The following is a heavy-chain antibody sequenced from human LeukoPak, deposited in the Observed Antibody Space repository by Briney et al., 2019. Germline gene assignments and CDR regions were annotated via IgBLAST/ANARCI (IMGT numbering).Heavy chain of an antibody. D-gene: IGHD1-14*01. Sequence: PGGSLRLSCAASGFTLSNYDMHWVRQAPGKGLEWVANIKQDGSEKYYVDSVKGRFTISRDNAKNSLYLQMNSLRAEDTAVYYCARELPGSECFDHWGQGTLVTVSS. CDR1: GFTLSNYD. CDR3: ARELPGSECFDH. CDR2: IKQDGSEK. J-gene: IGHJ4*02. V-gene: IGHV3-7*01.